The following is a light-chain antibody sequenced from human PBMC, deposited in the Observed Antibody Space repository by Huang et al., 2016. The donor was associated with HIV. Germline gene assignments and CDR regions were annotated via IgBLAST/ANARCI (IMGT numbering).Light chain of an antibody. CDR3: QQYNNWPFT. CDR2: GAS. Sequence: EIVMTQSPGTMSVSPGERATLSCRASQSISNHLAWYQPRPGQAPRLLIFGASTVATGIPARFSGSASGTVFTLTISSLQGEDSAVYHCQQYNNWPFTFGQGTKLEIK. CDR1: QSISNH. J-gene: IGKJ2*01. V-gene: IGKV3-15*01.